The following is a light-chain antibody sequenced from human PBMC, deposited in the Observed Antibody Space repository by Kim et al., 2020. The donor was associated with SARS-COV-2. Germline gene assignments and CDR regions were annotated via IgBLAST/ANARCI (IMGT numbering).Light chain of an antibody. Sequence: QSITISCTGTSSDVGAYYYVSWYQQHSAKAPKVIIYDVSNRPSGVSNRFSGSKSGNTASLTISGLQAEDEADYYCSSYTSTTTLYVFGTGTKVTVL. J-gene: IGLJ1*01. CDR1: SSDVGAYYY. V-gene: IGLV2-14*03. CDR3: SSYTSTTTLYV. CDR2: DVS.